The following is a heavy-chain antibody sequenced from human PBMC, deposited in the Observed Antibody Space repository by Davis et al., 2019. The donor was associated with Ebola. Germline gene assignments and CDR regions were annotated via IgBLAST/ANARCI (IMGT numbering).Heavy chain of an antibody. J-gene: IGHJ6*02. V-gene: IGHV4-34*01. CDR3: ARVTRYCSDSTCYYYYGMDV. CDR1: GGSFSGYY. Sequence: SETLSLTCDVSGGSFSGYYWRWIRQPPNKGLEWIGEINHVGYTNYNPSPESRVTLSVDSSQRQVSLRLTSVTAADTAIYYCARVTRYCSDSTCYYYYGMDVWGQGTTVTVSS. D-gene: IGHD2-21*01. CDR2: INHVGYT.